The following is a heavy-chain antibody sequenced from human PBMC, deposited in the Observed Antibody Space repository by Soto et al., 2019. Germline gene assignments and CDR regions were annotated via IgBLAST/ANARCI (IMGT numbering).Heavy chain of an antibody. J-gene: IGHJ4*02. D-gene: IGHD3-22*01. CDR1: GGSISSGGYY. CDR2: IYYSGST. CDR3: ARGSYYDSSGYYPY. V-gene: IGHV4-31*03. Sequence: PSETLSLTCTVSGGSISSGGYYWSWVRQHPGKGLERIGYIYYSGSTFYNPSLKSRVTISVDTSKNQFSLKLSSVTAADTAVYYCARGSYYDSSGYYPYWGQGTPVTVSS.